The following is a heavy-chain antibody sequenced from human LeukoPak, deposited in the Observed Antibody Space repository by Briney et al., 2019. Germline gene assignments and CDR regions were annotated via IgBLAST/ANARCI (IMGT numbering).Heavy chain of an antibody. V-gene: IGHV3-33*01. D-gene: IGHD3-10*01. CDR2: IWSDGSNK. J-gene: IGHJ6*02. CDR3: ARVRITMVRGAAYGLDV. CDR1: GFTFSSYA. Sequence: SGGSLRLSCVASGFTFSSYAMHWARQAPGKGLQWVALIWSDGSNKYYEDSVKGRFTISRDNSKNTLYLQMNSLRAEDTAVYYCARVRITMVRGAAYGLDVWGQGTTVTVS.